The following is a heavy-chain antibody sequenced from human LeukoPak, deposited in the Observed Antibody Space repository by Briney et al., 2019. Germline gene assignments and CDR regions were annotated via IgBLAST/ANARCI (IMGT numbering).Heavy chain of an antibody. CDR2: ISSSGSTI. D-gene: IGHD7-27*01. CDR1: GFTFSSYE. V-gene: IGHV3-48*03. J-gene: IGHJ5*02. Sequence: GGSLRLSCAASGFTFSSYEMNWARQAPGKGLEWVSYISSSGSTIYYADSVKGRFTLSRDNAKNSLYLQMNSLRAEDTAVYYCARGTGYCLDPWGQATLVTVSS. CDR3: ARGTGYCLDP.